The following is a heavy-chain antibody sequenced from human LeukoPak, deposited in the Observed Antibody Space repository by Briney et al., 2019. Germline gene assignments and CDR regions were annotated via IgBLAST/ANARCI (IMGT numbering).Heavy chain of an antibody. CDR2: VYTSGDT. Sequence: SQTLSLTCTVSGGSISSGNYYLSWIRQPAGKGLEWIGRVYTSGDTNYNPSLKSRVTISMDTSKNHFSLRLTSVTAADTAVYFCAREGPEYSSSYYFDYWGQGALVTVSS. D-gene: IGHD6-6*01. J-gene: IGHJ4*02. V-gene: IGHV4-61*02. CDR3: AREGPEYSSSYYFDY. CDR1: GGSISSGNYY.